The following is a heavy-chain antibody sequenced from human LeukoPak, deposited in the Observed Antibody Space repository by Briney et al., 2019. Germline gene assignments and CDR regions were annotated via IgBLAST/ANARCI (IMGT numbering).Heavy chain of an antibody. CDR2: ISWNSGSI. CDR3: AKDNGSSGYIGNFDY. J-gene: IGHJ4*02. CDR1: GFTFDDYA. Sequence: GGSLRLSCAASGFTFDDYAMHWVRQAPGKGLEWVSGISWNSGSIGYADSVKGRFTISRDNAKNSLYLQMNSLRAEDTALYYCAKDNGSSGYIGNFDYWGQGTLVTVSS. D-gene: IGHD3-22*01. V-gene: IGHV3-9*01.